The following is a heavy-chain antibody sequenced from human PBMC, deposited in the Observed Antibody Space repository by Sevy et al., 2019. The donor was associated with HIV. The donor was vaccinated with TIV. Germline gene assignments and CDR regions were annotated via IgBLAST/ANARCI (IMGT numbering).Heavy chain of an antibody. CDR3: ARHRAYCSDGSCYSPWYFNL. Sequence: SETLSLTCTVSGGSISSSPYYWSWIRQPPGKGLDWIGSFYDTGSAYYNPSLKSRVTISVDTSKNQFSLRLSSVTAADTALYYCARHRAYCSDGSCYSPWYFNLWGRGTLVTVSS. J-gene: IGHJ2*01. CDR1: GGSISSSPYY. D-gene: IGHD2-15*01. CDR2: FYDTGSA. V-gene: IGHV4-39*01.